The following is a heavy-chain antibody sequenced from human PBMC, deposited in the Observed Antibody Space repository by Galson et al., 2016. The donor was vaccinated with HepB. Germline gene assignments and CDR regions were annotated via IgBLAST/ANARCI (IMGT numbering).Heavy chain of an antibody. CDR2: IWYDGSNQ. J-gene: IGHJ3*02. D-gene: IGHD3-16*01. V-gene: IGHV3-33*01. CDR3: ARDAFPDDACDI. CDR1: GFPFSTYG. Sequence: SLRLSCAASGFPFSTYGMHWVRQAPGKGLEWVAVIWYDGSNQYYADYVKGRFTISRDIFKNTLYLQMNSLRAEDTALYYGARDAFPDDACDIWSQGTMVTVSS.